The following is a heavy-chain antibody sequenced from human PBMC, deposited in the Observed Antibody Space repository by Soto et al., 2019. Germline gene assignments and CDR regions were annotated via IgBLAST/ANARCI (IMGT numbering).Heavy chain of an antibody. CDR2: TSYDGSNK. CDR3: AKDNSGSYQRDY. D-gene: IGHD1-26*01. CDR1: GFTFSSYG. J-gene: IGHJ4*02. Sequence: GGSLRLSCAASGFTFSSYGMHWVRQAPGKGLEWVAVTSYDGSNKYYADSVKGRFTISRDNSKNTLYLQMNSLRAEDTAVYYCAKDNSGSYQRDYWGQGTLVTVSS. V-gene: IGHV3-30*18.